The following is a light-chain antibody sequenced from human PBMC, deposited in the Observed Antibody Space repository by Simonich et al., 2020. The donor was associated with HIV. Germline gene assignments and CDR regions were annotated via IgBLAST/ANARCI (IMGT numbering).Light chain of an antibody. J-gene: IGKJ5*01. Sequence: DIQMTQSPSSLSASVGDRVTITCQASQDISNFLNWYQQKPGKAPKLLIFDASHLETGVPSRFSGSGSGTDFTFTISSLQPDDFATYYCQQYNTFPLTFGQGTRLEI. V-gene: IGKV1-33*01. CDR2: DAS. CDR1: QDISNF. CDR3: QQYNTFPLT.